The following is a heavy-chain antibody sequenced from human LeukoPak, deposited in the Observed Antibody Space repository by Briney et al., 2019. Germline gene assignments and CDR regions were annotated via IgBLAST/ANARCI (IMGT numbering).Heavy chain of an antibody. D-gene: IGHD1-26*01. CDR3: AKKQIVGAAPFDY. CDR1: AFTFSTYA. Sequence: GGSLRLSCAASAFTFSTYAMNWVRQAPGKGLEWVSAISAGGSTFYADSVKGRFTISRDNSNNTLYLQMNSLRAEDTAVYYCAKKQIVGAAPFDYWGQGTLVPVSS. CDR2: ISAGGST. V-gene: IGHV3-23*01. J-gene: IGHJ4*02.